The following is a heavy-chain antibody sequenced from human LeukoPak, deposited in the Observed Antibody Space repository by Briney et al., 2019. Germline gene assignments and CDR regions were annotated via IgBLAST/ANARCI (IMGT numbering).Heavy chain of an antibody. CDR3: ARWYSSGWAFDY. CDR2: IHYSGST. D-gene: IGHD6-19*01. Sequence: SETLSLTCAVYGGSFSGYYWNWIRQPPGKGLEWIGYIHYSGSTKYNPSLKSRVTISVDTSKNQFSLKLSSVTAADTAVYYCARWYSSGWAFDYWGQGTLVTVSS. V-gene: IGHV4-59*08. J-gene: IGHJ4*02. CDR1: GGSFSGYY.